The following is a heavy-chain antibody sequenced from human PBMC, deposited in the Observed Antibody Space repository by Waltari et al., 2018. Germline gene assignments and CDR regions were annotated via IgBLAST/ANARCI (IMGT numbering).Heavy chain of an antibody. CDR1: AASISSYY. CDR3: ARGDTSNWFASYFDF. D-gene: IGHD3-10*01. J-gene: IGHJ4*02. Sequence: QVRLQESGPGLVKPSETLSLTCTVSAASISSYYWSWIRQPPGKGLEWIAHIYFSGSTSYNPSLRSRVAISGDTSKKQFSLRLSSVTAADTAVYYCARGDTSNWFASYFDFWGQGILVSVSS. CDR2: IYFSGST. V-gene: IGHV4-59*01.